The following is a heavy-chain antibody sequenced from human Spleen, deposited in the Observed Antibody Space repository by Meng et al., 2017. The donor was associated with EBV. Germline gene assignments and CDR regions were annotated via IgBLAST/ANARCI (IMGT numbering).Heavy chain of an antibody. CDR3: VRENDYGGNFWYFDL. Sequence: VEVGKSGSEMKKPGASVNVSCKTSGYSFSKYTLNWVRQATGQGLEWLGRLNTNTGNPTYAQAFTGRFVLSLDTSVNTAYLEISSLEAEDTAVYYCVRENDYGGNFWYFDLWGRGTLVTVSS. CDR1: GYSFSKYT. J-gene: IGHJ2*01. V-gene: IGHV7-4-1*02. D-gene: IGHD4-23*01. CDR2: LNTNTGNP.